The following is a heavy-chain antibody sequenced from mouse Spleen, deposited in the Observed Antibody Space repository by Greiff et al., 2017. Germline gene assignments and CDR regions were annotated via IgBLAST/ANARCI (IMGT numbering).Heavy chain of an antibody. CDR3: VRQGGYDDYFDY. CDR1: GFSFNTYA. J-gene: IGHJ2*01. V-gene: IGHV10-1*01. D-gene: IGHD2-2*01. Sequence: EVMLVESGGGLVQPKGSLKLSCAASGFSFNTYAMNWVRQAPGKGLEWVARIRSKSNNYATYYADSVKDRFTISRDDSESMLYLQMNNLKTEDTAIYYCVRQGGYDDYFDYWGQGTTLTVSS. CDR2: IRSKSNNYAT.